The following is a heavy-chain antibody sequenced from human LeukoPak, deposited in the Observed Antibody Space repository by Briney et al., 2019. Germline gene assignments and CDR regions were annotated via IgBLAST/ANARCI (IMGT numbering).Heavy chain of an antibody. Sequence: GGSLRLSCEASGFTFSNFAMNWVRQAPGKGLEWISFISSGGTTISYAESVRGRFTISRDNARNSLFLQMNSLRVEDTAVYYCAKDPEVPAAIVLNWFDPWGQGTLVTVSS. CDR3: AKDPEVPAAIVLNWFDP. J-gene: IGHJ5*02. V-gene: IGHV3-48*04. CDR1: GFTFSNFA. D-gene: IGHD2-2*01. CDR2: ISSGGTTI.